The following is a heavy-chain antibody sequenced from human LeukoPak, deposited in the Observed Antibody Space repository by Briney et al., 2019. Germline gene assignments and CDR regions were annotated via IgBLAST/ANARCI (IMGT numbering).Heavy chain of an antibody. V-gene: IGHV5-51*01. CDR3: ARLIGYYYGMDV. Sequence: GGALKSSCKGAGYSFTSYWIGWVRRMPGKGVEWMGIIYPGDSDTRYSPSFQGEVTISADKSISTAYLQWSSLKASDTAMYYCARLIGYYYGMDVWGQGATVTVSS. D-gene: IGHD3-22*01. J-gene: IGHJ6*02. CDR2: IYPGDSDT. CDR1: GYSFTSYW.